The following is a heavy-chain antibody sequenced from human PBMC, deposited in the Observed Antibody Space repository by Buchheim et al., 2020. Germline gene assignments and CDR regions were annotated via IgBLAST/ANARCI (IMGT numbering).Heavy chain of an antibody. CDR1: GFTFSDYY. CDR2: ISSSSSYT. Sequence: QVQLVESGGGLVKPGGSLRLSCAASGFTFSDYYMSWIRQAPGKGLEWVSYISSSSSYTNYADSVKGRFNISRDNAKNSLYLQMNSLRAEDTAVYYCARDKYSSSWYRQDWFDPWGQGTL. V-gene: IGHV3-11*06. CDR3: ARDKYSSSWYRQDWFDP. J-gene: IGHJ5*02. D-gene: IGHD6-13*01.